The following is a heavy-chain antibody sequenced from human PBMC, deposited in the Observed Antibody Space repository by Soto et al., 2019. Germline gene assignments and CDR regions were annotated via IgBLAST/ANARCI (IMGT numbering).Heavy chain of an antibody. CDR2: VNIYKGNT. J-gene: IGHJ4*02. D-gene: IGHD5-18*01. Sequence: QVQLVQSGPEVKKPGASVKVSCKPSGYPFSNYGISWVRQAPGQGLEWMGWVNIYKGNTNYAQKFQGRVTMTTDTSTSTVYLELRSLRSADTALYYCARERGGYSYGDYWGQGTLVTVSS. CDR3: ARERGGYSYGDY. V-gene: IGHV1-18*01. CDR1: GYPFSNYG.